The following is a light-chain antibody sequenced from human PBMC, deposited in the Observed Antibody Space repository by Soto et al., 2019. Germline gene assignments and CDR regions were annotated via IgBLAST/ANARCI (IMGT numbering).Light chain of an antibody. CDR3: QQFDDSVT. CDR1: QAVNTR. Sequence: EIVLTQSAATLSSFPGDRVTLSCRASQAVNTRLAWYQHKPGQAPRLLIYLTSNRAAGIPARFSGSGSGTEFTLTISRLEPEDSAVYYCQQFDDSVTFGQGTRLEIK. J-gene: IGKJ5*01. CDR2: LTS. V-gene: IGKV3D-11*03.